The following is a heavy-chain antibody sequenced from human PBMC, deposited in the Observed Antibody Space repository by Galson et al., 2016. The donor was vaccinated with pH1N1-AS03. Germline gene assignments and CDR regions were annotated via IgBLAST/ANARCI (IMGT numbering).Heavy chain of an antibody. D-gene: IGHD3-22*01. CDR3: ARALGYRDGSSS. J-gene: IGHJ5*02. Sequence: SLRLSCAASGFSVSVYWMHWVRQTPEKGLVWVSRIKSDESATEYADSVKGRLTISIDNAKNTLYLQMNSLRVEDTAVYYGARALGYRDGSSSWGQGTPVTVSS. CDR2: IKSDESAT. V-gene: IGHV3-74*03. CDR1: GFSVSVYW.